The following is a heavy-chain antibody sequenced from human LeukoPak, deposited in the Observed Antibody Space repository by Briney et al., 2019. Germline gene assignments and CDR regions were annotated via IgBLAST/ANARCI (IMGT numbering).Heavy chain of an antibody. V-gene: IGHV4-4*07. CDR1: GGSISSYY. Sequence: SETLSLTCTVSGGSISSYYWSWIRQPAGKGLEWIGRMDTSGSTNYNPSLKSRVTMSVDTSKSQFSLKLSAVTAADTAVYYCARDLVGYCSSTSCYGDAFDIWGQGTMVTVSS. CDR3: ARDLVGYCSSTSCYGDAFDI. J-gene: IGHJ3*02. CDR2: MDTSGST. D-gene: IGHD2-2*01.